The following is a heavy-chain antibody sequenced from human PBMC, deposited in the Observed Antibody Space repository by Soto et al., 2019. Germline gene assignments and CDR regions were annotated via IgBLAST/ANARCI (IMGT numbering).Heavy chain of an antibody. D-gene: IGHD6-6*01. CDR3: ARDVYSSSSGRFDY. CDR1: GFTFSSYA. CDR2: ISYDGSNK. Sequence: QVQLVESGGGVVQPGRSLRLSCAASGFTFSSYAMHWVRQAPGKGLEWVAVISYDGSNKYYADSVKGRFTISRDNSKNTLYLQMNSLRAEDTAVYYCARDVYSSSSGRFDYWGQGTLVTVSS. V-gene: IGHV3-30-3*01. J-gene: IGHJ4*02.